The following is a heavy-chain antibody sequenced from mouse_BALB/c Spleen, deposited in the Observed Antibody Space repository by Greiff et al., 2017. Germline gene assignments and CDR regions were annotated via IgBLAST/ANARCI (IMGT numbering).Heavy chain of an antibody. J-gene: IGHJ3*01. D-gene: IGHD2-14*01. CDR2: INPSTGYT. Sequence: QVQLQQSGAELAKPGASVKMSCKASGYTFTSYWMHWVKQRPGQGLEWIGYINPSTGYTEYNQKLKDKATLTADKSSSTAYMQLSSLTSEDSAVYYCARGAYYRSFAYWGQGTLVTVSA. CDR3: ARGAYYRSFAY. CDR1: GYTFTSYW. V-gene: IGHV1-7*01.